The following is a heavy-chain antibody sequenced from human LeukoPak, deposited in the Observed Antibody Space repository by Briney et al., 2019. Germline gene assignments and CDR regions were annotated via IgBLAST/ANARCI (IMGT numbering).Heavy chain of an antibody. CDR2: INSDGSST. CDR1: GFTFSSYW. D-gene: IGHD3-22*01. J-gene: IGHJ6*02. V-gene: IGHV3-74*01. Sequence: GASLRLSCAASGFTFSSYWMHWVRQAPGKGLVWVSRINSDGSSTRYADSVKGPFTISRDTAKNTLYLQMNSLRAEDTAVYYCARSRYSVSSDYFSYYYRLDVWGEGTTVTVCS. CDR3: ARSRYSVSSDYFSYYYRLDV.